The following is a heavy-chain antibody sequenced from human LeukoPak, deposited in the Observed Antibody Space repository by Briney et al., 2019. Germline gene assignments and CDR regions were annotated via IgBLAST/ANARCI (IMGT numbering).Heavy chain of an antibody. CDR3: AKWGDYDVLTGYYVSDY. J-gene: IGHJ4*02. V-gene: IGHV3-23*01. D-gene: IGHD3-9*01. Sequence: PSGGSLSLSCAASGFTFSNYAISWVRQAPGKGLEWVSAITGSGGNTYYADSVKGRFTISRDNSKNTVFLQMNSLRAEDTAVYYCAKWGDYDVLTGYYVSDYWGQGTLVTVSS. CDR1: GFTFSNYA. CDR2: ITGSGGNT.